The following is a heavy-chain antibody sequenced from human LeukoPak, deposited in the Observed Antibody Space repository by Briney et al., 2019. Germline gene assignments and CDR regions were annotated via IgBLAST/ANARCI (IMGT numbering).Heavy chain of an antibody. CDR2: IRSKANSYAT. V-gene: IGHV3-73*01. CDR3: TRLSIDYDSSGYYDLVDY. Sequence: GGSLRLSCAASGFTFSGSAMHWVRQASGKGLEWVGRIRSKANSYATAYAASVKGRFTISRDDSKNTAYLQMNNLKTEDTAVYYCTRLSIDYDSSGYYDLVDYWGQGTLVTVSS. J-gene: IGHJ4*02. CDR1: GFTFSGSA. D-gene: IGHD3-22*01.